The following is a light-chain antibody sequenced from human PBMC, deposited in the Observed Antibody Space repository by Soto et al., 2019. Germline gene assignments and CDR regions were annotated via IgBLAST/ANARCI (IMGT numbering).Light chain of an antibody. CDR3: QQYGSSPWR. CDR2: GAY. CDR1: QSVSSSY. J-gene: IGKJ1*01. V-gene: IGKV3-20*01. Sequence: IVLTQSPGTLPLSPGERATLSCRASQSVSSSYLAWYQQKPGQAPRLLIYGAYSRATGIPDGFSGSGSGTDFTLTISRLEPVDFAVYYCQQYGSSPWRFGQGTKVEIK.